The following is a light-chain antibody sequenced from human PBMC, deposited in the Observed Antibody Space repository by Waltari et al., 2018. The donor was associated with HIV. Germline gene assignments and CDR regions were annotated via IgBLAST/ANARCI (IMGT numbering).Light chain of an antibody. J-gene: IGLJ7*01. CDR2: KDS. Sequence: SYELTQPPAVSGSPRQTARMTCSGYILPKHYAYWYQQKAGQAPVVVIYKDSERPSWIHERFSGSSSGTTVTLTISGVQAEDEADYYCQSADSSGTYAVFGGGTQLTVL. CDR1: ILPKHY. V-gene: IGLV3-25*03. CDR3: QSADSSGTYAV.